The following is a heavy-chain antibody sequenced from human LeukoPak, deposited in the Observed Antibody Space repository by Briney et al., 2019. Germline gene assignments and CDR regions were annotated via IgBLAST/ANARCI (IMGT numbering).Heavy chain of an antibody. J-gene: IGHJ4*02. CDR3: ARGRSEYSYGSDY. Sequence: GASVKVSCKASGGTFSSYAISWVRQATGQGLEWMGWMNPNSGNTGYAQKFQGRVTMTRNTPISTAYMELSSLRSEDTAVYYCARGRSEYSYGSDYWGQGALVTVSS. CDR1: GGTFSSYA. CDR2: MNPNSGNT. V-gene: IGHV1-8*02. D-gene: IGHD5-18*01.